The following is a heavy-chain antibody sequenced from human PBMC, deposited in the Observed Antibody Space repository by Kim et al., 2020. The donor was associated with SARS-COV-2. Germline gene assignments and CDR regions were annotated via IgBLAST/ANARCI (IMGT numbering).Heavy chain of an antibody. V-gene: IGHV3-21*01. D-gene: IGHD1-1*01. CDR2: RSYI. Sequence: RSYIYYADSVKGRFTISRDNAKNSLYLQMNSLRAEDTAVYYCARWKTFDYWGQGTLVTVSS. CDR3: ARWKTFDY. J-gene: IGHJ4*02.